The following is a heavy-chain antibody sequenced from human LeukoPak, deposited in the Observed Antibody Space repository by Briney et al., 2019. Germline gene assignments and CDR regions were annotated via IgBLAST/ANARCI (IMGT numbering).Heavy chain of an antibody. CDR1: GGSISSYY. Sequence: SETLSLTCTVSGGSISSYYWSWIRQPAGKGLEWIGRIYTSGSTNYNPSLKSRVTMSVDTSKNQFSLKLSSVTAADTAVYYCARVGYQLLYRRYYYYMDVWGKGTTVTVSS. CDR2: IYTSGST. V-gene: IGHV4-4*07. D-gene: IGHD2-2*02. J-gene: IGHJ6*03. CDR3: ARVGYQLLYRRYYYYMDV.